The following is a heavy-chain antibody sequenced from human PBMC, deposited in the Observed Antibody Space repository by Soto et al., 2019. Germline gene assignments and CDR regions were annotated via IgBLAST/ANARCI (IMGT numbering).Heavy chain of an antibody. CDR2: ISGSGGST. D-gene: IGHD3-16*02. CDR1: GFTFSSYS. V-gene: IGHV3-23*01. Sequence: GGSLRLSCAASGFTFSSYSMSWVRQPPGKGLEWVSAISGSGGSTYYADSVKGRFTISRDNSQSTLYLRMNSLRAEDTAVYYCAKDYQAPDYWGQGTLVTVSS. CDR3: AKDYQAPDY. J-gene: IGHJ4*02.